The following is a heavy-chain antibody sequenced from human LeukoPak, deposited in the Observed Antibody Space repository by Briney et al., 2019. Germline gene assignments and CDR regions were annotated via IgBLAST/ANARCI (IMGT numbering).Heavy chain of an antibody. D-gene: IGHD4-17*01. Sequence: SETLSLTCTVSGGSISSSSYYWGWIRQPPGKGLEWIGSIYYSGSTYYNPSLKSRVTISVDTSKNQFSLKLSSVTAADTAVYYCARSYGDVFLDYWGQGTLVTVSS. V-gene: IGHV4-39*07. CDR1: GGSISSSSYY. CDR3: ARSYGDVFLDY. J-gene: IGHJ4*02. CDR2: IYYSGST.